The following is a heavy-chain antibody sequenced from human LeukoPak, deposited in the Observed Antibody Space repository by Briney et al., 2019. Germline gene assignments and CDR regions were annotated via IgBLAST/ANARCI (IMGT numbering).Heavy chain of an antibody. V-gene: IGHV1-46*01. CDR2: INPSGGGT. J-gene: IGHJ4*02. Sequence: ASVKVSCKASGYTFTNYDINWVRQAAGQGLEWMGIINPSGGGTSYAQKFQGRVTMTRDTSTSTVYMELSSLRSEDTAVYYCARGAPTAAGLGRGYWGQGTLVTVSS. D-gene: IGHD6-13*01. CDR1: GYTFTNYD. CDR3: ARGAPTAAGLGRGY.